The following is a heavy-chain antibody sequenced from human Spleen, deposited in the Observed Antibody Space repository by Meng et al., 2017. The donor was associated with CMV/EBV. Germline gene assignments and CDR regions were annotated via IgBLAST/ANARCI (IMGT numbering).Heavy chain of an antibody. D-gene: IGHD6-13*01. J-gene: IGHJ6*02. CDR3: ARDPIAAAGNGASGRYYYYYGMDV. Sequence: SVKVSCKASGGTFSSYGVSWVRQAPGQRPEWMGGIIPIFGTANYAQKFQGRVTITTDESTTTAYMELSSLRSEDTAIYYCARDPIAAAGNGASGRYYYYYGMDVWGQGTTVTVSS. V-gene: IGHV1-69*05. CDR1: GGTFSSYG. CDR2: IIPIFGTA.